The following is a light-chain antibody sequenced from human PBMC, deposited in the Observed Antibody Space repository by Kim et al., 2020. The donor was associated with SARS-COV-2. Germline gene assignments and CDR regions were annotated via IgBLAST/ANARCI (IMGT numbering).Light chain of an antibody. Sequence: PGKTARITCGGNNIGSKSVHLYQQKPGQAPVLVIYYDSDRPSGIPERFSGSNSGNTATLTISRVEAGDEADYYCQVWDSSSDHHWVFGGGTQLTVL. V-gene: IGLV3-21*04. CDR1: NIGSKS. J-gene: IGLJ3*02. CDR2: YDS. CDR3: QVWDSSSDHHWV.